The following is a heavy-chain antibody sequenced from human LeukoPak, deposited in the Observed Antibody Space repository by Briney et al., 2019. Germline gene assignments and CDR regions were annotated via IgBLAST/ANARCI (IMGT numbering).Heavy chain of an antibody. CDR1: GGSISSYY. J-gene: IGHJ4*02. Sequence: SETLSLTCTVSGGSISSYYWSWIRQPPGKGLEWIGYIYYSGSTIHNPSLKSRVTISVDTSKNQFSLKLSSVTAADTAVYYCARGYSGYDYFDYWGQGTLVTVSS. CDR3: ARGYSGYDYFDY. D-gene: IGHD5-12*01. V-gene: IGHV4-59*01. CDR2: IYYSGST.